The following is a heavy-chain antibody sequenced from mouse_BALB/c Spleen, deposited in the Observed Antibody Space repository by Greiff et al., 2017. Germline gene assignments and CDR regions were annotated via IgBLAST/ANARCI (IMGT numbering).Heavy chain of an antibody. Sequence: EVMLVESGGGLVKPGGSLKLSCAASGFTFSDYYMYWVRQTPEKRLEWVATISDGGSYTYYPDSVKGRFTISRDNAKNNLYLQMSSLKSEDTAMYYCARGEGVATDFDVWGAGTTVTVSS. J-gene: IGHJ1*01. V-gene: IGHV5-4*02. D-gene: IGHD1-1*01. CDR1: GFTFSDYY. CDR3: ARGEGVATDFDV. CDR2: ISDGGSYT.